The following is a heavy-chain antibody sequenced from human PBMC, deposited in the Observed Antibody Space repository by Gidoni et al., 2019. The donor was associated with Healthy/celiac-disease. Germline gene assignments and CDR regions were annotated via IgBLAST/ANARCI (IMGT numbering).Heavy chain of an antibody. CDR2: ISSSSSYI. D-gene: IGHD1-20*01. CDR1: GFTFSSYS. J-gene: IGHJ4*02. Sequence: EVQLVESGGGLVKPGGSLRLSCAASGFTFSSYSMNWVRQAPGKGLEWVSTISSSSSYIYYADSGKGRFTISRDNAKNSLYLQMNSLRAEDTAVYYCARDRYLAYFDYWGQGTLVTVSS. V-gene: IGHV3-21*01. CDR3: ARDRYLAYFDY.